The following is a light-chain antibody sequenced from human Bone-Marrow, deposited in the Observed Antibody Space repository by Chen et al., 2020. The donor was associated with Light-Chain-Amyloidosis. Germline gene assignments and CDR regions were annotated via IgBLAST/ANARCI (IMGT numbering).Light chain of an antibody. CDR1: SSYVGGYNH. Sequence: QSALTQPASVSGSPGQSITISCTGTSSYVGGYNHVSWYQQHPGQAPKPMIYDVSNRPSGVSNRFSGSKSGNTASLTISGLQAEDEADYYCSSYTSSRTLVFGGGTKLTVL. J-gene: IGLJ2*01. CDR2: DVS. CDR3: SSYTSSRTLV. V-gene: IGLV2-14*03.